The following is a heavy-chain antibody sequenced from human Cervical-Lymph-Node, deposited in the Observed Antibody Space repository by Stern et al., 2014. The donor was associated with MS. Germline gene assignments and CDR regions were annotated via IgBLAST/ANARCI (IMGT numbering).Heavy chain of an antibody. CDR3: ARVPYTSGWQSAFDI. J-gene: IGHJ3*02. V-gene: IGHV3-53*01. Sequence: EVQLEESGGGLVQPGGSLRLSCAASGFTVSSNYMNWVRQAPGRGLEWVSVIHTGGNTYYADSVKGRFTISRDNSRNTVYLQMHSLRAEDTAVYYCARVPYTSGWQSAFDIWGHGTMVTVSS. D-gene: IGHD6-19*01. CDR1: GFTVSSNY. CDR2: IHTGGNT.